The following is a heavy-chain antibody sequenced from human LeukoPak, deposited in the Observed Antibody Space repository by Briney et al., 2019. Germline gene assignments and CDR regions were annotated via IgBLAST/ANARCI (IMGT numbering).Heavy chain of an antibody. CDR3: AKSQNTYYDYVWGSYRSPLQPWDYYFMDV. CDR2: IRYDGSNK. J-gene: IGHJ6*03. D-gene: IGHD3-16*02. Sequence: GGSLRLSCAASGFTFSRYGMHWVRQAPGKGLEWVAFIRYDGSNKYYADSVKGRFTISRDDSKNTVYLQMNSLRPEDTAVYYCAKSQNTYYDYVWGSYRSPLQPWDYYFMDVWGKGTTVTISS. V-gene: IGHV3-30*02. CDR1: GFTFSRYG.